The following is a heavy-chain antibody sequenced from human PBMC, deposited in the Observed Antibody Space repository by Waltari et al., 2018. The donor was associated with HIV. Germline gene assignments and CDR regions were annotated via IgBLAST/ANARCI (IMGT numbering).Heavy chain of an antibody. CDR1: GFTFSSYW. Sequence: EVQLVESGGGLVQPGGSLRLSCAGPGFTFSSYWMHWVRQAPGKGLVLVSRIKSDGSSRSYGDSVKGRFTISRDNAKNTLYLQMNSLRAEDTAVYYCARDFYGSVGYWGQGTLVTVSS. J-gene: IGHJ4*02. CDR3: ARDFYGSVGY. V-gene: IGHV3-74*01. CDR2: IKSDGSSR. D-gene: IGHD3-10*01.